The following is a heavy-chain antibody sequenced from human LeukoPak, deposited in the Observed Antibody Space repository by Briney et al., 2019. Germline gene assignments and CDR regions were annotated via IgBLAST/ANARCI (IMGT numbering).Heavy chain of an antibody. V-gene: IGHV1-18*01. CDR3: ARTIGYCSSTSCHHYMDV. CDR1: RYTFTRYG. Sequence: ASVKVSCKASRYTFTRYGIRWVRQAPGQGLEWMGWISAYNGNTNYAHKLQGRVTMTTDTSTSTAYMEVRSVRSDDTAVYYGARTIGYCSSTSCHHYMDVWGKGTTVTVSS. CDR2: ISAYNGNT. D-gene: IGHD2-2*01. J-gene: IGHJ6*03.